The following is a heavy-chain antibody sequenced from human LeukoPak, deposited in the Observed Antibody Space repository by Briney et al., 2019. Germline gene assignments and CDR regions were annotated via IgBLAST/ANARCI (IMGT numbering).Heavy chain of an antibody. CDR1: GGTFSSYA. D-gene: IGHD6-13*01. CDR2: IIPIFGIA. CDR3: ARDVYSSSWSAYGMDV. J-gene: IGHJ6*04. V-gene: IGHV1-69*04. Sequence: ASVKVSCKASGGTFSSYAISWVRQAPGQGLEWMGRIIPIFGIANYAQKFQGRVTITADKSTSTAYMELRSLRSDDTAVYYCARDVYSSSWSAYGMDVWGKGTTVTVSS.